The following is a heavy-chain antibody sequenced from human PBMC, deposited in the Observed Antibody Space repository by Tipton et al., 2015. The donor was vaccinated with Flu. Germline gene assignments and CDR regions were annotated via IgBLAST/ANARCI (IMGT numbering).Heavy chain of an antibody. CDR3: AVGGAFDY. CDR2: ISTSGSTV. Sequence: SLRLSCAASGLTISSYEMNWVRQAPGKGLEWVSYISTSGSTVYYADSMKGRFTISRDNAKNSLYLQMNSLTAEDTAVYYCAVGGAFDYWGQGTLVTVSS. CDR1: GLTISSYE. J-gene: IGHJ4*02. V-gene: IGHV3-48*03. D-gene: IGHD3-16*01.